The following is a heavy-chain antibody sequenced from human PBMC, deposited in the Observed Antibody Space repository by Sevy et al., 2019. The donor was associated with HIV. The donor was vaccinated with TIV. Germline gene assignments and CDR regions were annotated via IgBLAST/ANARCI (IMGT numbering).Heavy chain of an antibody. CDR3: ACLSGYYYDSSRYYNTVAFDI. CDR2: INPNSGGT. D-gene: IGHD3-22*01. J-gene: IGHJ3*02. CDR1: GYTFTDYF. Sequence: ASVKVSCKASGYTFTDYFMHWVRQAPGQGLEWMGWINPNSGGTNYAQRFRGRVTMTRDTSISTAYIVLSSLRSDDTAVYYCACLSGYYYDSSRYYNTVAFDIWGQGTMVTVSS. V-gene: IGHV1-2*02.